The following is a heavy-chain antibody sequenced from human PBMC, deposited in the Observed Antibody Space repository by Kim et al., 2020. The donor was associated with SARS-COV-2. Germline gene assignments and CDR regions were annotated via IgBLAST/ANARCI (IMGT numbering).Heavy chain of an antibody. J-gene: IGHJ4*02. D-gene: IGHD3-10*01. Sequence: SETLSLTCAVYGGSFSGYYWSWIRQPPGKGLEWIGEINHSGSTNYNPSLKSRVTISVDTSKNQFSLKLSSVTAADTAVYYCARGGLLWFGESHPNFDSWGQGTLVTVSS. V-gene: IGHV4-34*01. CDR2: INHSGST. CDR3: ARGGLLWFGESHPNFDS. CDR1: GGSFSGYY.